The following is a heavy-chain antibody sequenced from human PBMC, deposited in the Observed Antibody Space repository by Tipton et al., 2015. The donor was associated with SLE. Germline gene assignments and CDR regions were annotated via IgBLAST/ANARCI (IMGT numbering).Heavy chain of an antibody. Sequence: GLVKPSETLSLICAVSGYSISSAYSWGWIRPPPGKGLEWIGSLYQSGSSYYNPTLKSRVTISVDTSKNQFSLKLKSVTAADTAVYYCASFRDMVQGVIGSFNIWGQGTMVTVSS. V-gene: IGHV4-38-2*01. D-gene: IGHD3-10*01. CDR2: LYQSGSS. CDR3: ASFRDMVQGVIGSFNI. CDR1: GYSISSAYS. J-gene: IGHJ3*02.